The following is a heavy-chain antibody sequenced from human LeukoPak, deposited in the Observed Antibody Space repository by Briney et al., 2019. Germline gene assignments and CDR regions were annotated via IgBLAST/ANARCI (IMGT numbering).Heavy chain of an antibody. CDR3: VKDRPTNWDNDPHYYGLDV. Sequence: GSLRLSCAASGFTYKNYAMSWVRQAPRKGLEWVSTVGGGGDPTYYADSVKGRFTISRDNSKNTLYLQMDGLRAEDTAVYYCVKDRPTNWDNDPHYYGLDVWGHGTTVTVS. V-gene: IGHV3-23*01. D-gene: IGHD1-1*01. CDR1: GFTYKNYA. CDR2: VGGGGDPT. J-gene: IGHJ6*02.